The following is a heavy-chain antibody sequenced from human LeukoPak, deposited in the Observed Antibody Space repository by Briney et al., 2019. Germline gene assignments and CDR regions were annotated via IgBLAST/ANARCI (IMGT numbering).Heavy chain of an antibody. D-gene: IGHD2-2*02. CDR2: ICYDGSTN. V-gene: IGHV3-33*06. J-gene: IGHJ4*02. CDR3: AKTEAPAAIRAGSAY. Sequence: PGRSLTLSCAASGFTFSSYDRHWIRQAPGKGLEWVGFICYDGSTNYYPASVRGGFTIASDTSKHTPYLQSTGIAADNTVVYCCAKTEAPAAIRAGSAYWGQGTLVTVSS. CDR1: GFTFSSYD.